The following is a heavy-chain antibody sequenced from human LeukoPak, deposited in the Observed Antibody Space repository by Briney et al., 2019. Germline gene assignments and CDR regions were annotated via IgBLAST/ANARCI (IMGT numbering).Heavy chain of an antibody. CDR3: ASLSWGY. J-gene: IGHJ4*02. Sequence: PGGSLRLSCAASGFTFSSYAMSWVRQAPGKGLEWVSVIYSGGSTYYADSVKGRFTISRDNSKNTLYLQMNSLRAEDTAVYYCASLSWGYWGQGTLVTVSS. V-gene: IGHV3-53*01. CDR1: GFTFSSYA. CDR2: IYSGGST. D-gene: IGHD1-26*01.